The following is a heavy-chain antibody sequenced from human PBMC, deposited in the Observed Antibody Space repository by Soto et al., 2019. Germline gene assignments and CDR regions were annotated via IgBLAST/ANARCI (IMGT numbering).Heavy chain of an antibody. CDR1: GFTFSDYY. CDR2: IGSSGSPI. V-gene: IGHV3-11*01. D-gene: IGHD5-18*01. CDR3: ARIAGYSYGKDCDY. J-gene: IGHJ4*02. Sequence: QVPLVESGGGLVKPGGSLRLSYAASGFTFSDYYMSWIRQAPGKGLEWVSYIGSSGSPIYYADSVEGRFTISRDNIKNSLYLQMNSLRAEDTAVYYCARIAGYSYGKDCDYWGQGTLVTVSS.